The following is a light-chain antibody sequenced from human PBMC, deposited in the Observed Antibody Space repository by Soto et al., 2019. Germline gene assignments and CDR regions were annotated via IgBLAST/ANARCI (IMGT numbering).Light chain of an antibody. J-gene: IGKJ1*01. V-gene: IGKV4-1*01. CDR1: QSVLHSSNNENS. CDR3: QQYGSSGT. Sequence: DVVMTQSPDSQAVSLGERATINCKSSQSVLHSSNNENSLAWYQQKPGQAPRLLIYGASNRATGIPDRFSGSGSGTDFTLTISRLEPEDFAVYYCQQYGSSGTFGQGTKVDIK. CDR2: GAS.